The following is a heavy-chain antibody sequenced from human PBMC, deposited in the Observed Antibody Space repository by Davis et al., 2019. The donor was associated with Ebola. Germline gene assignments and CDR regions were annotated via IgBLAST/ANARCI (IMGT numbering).Heavy chain of an antibody. CDR3: ARAGDEMFWQNYFDY. CDR1: GYTFTGYY. V-gene: IGHV1-2*02. D-gene: IGHD3-10*02. J-gene: IGHJ4*02. CDR2: INPNSGGT. Sequence: ASVKVSCKASGYTFTGYYMHWVRQAPGQGLEWMGWINPNSGGTNYAQKFQGRVTMTRDTSISTAYMELSRLRSDDTAVYYCARAGDEMFWQNYFDYWGQGTLVTVSS.